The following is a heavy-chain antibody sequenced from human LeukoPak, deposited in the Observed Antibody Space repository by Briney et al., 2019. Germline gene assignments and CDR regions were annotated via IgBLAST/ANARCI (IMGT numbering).Heavy chain of an antibody. Sequence: PSETLSLTCTVSGGSISSSSYYWAWIRQPPGKGLEWIGSIYYSGNTYYKSSLKSRVTIAVDTSKNQFSPKLNSVTAADTAVYYCARESYYDSSGYSHDAFDIWGQGTMVTVSS. V-gene: IGHV4-39*07. J-gene: IGHJ3*02. CDR3: ARESYYDSSGYSHDAFDI. CDR1: GGSISSSSYY. CDR2: IYYSGNT. D-gene: IGHD3-22*01.